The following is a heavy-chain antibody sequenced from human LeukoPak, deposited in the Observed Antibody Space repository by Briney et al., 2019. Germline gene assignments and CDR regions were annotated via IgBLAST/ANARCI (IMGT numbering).Heavy chain of an antibody. V-gene: IGHV4-34*01. CDR2: INHSGST. J-gene: IGHJ4*02. CDR1: GGSFSGYY. Sequence: SETLSLTCAVYGGSFSGYYWSWIRQPPGKGLEWIGEINHSGSTNYNPSLKSRVTISVDTSKNQFSLKLSSVTAADTAVYYCARMTGYSSSSPPYYFDYWGQGTLVTVSS. D-gene: IGHD6-13*01. CDR3: ARMTGYSSSSPPYYFDY.